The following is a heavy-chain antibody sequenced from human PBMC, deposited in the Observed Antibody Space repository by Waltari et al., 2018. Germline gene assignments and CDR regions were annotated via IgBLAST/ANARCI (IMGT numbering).Heavy chain of an antibody. V-gene: IGHV4-61*02. Sequence: QVQLQESGPGLVKPSQTLSLTCTVSGGSISSGSYYWSWIRQPAGKGLEWIGRIYTSGSTNYNPPLKSRVTISVDTSKNQFSLKLSSVTAADTAVYYCARLERWFGELGDAFDIWGQGTMVTVSS. CDR3: ARLERWFGELGDAFDI. CDR2: IYTSGST. J-gene: IGHJ3*02. D-gene: IGHD3-10*01. CDR1: GGSISSGSYY.